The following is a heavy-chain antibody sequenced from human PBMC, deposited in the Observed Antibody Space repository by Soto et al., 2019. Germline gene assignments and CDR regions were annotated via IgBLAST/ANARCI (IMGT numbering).Heavy chain of an antibody. D-gene: IGHD2-2*01. CDR3: TRHVNPIVPAAMFNFDY. J-gene: IGHJ4*02. CDR1: GFTFGDYA. V-gene: IGHV3-49*03. Sequence: GGSLRLSCTASGFTFGDYAMSWFRQAPGKGLEWVGFIRSKAYGGTTEYAASVKGRFTISRDDSKSIAYLQMNSLKTEDTAVYYCTRHVNPIVPAAMFNFDYWGQGTLVTVSS. CDR2: IRSKAYGGTT.